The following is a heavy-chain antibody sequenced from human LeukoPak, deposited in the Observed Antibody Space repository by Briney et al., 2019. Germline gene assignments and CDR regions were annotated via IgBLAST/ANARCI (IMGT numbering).Heavy chain of an antibody. Sequence: SQTLSLTCTVSGGSISSDGYYWIWLRQRPGLDLEWIVYICYSGSTYYNPPLKSRVTISVTTSKNTSTLKLSSVTDADTAAYNCASSFRYSGSAKPGGPLMDGWGKGTTVTVAS. CDR1: GGSISSDGYY. CDR2: ICYSGST. J-gene: IGHJ6*04. D-gene: IGHD1-26*01. CDR3: ASSFRYSGSAKPGGPLMDG. V-gene: IGHV4-31*03.